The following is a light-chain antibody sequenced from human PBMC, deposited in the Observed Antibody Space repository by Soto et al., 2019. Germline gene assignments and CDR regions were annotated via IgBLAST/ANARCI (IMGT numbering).Light chain of an antibody. Sequence: QSALTQPASVSGSPGQSITISCTGTSSDVGGYHYVSWYQQYPGKAPKLIIYEVSNRPSGVSNRFSGSKSGNTASLTISGRQAEDEADYYCSSYRSSGPLGVCGTGTKVPVL. CDR3: SSYRSSGPLGV. J-gene: IGLJ1*01. CDR1: SSDVGGYHY. CDR2: EVS. V-gene: IGLV2-14*01.